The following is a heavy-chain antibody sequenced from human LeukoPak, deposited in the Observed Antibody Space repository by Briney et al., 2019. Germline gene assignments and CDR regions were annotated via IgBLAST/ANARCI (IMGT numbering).Heavy chain of an antibody. Sequence: PSETLSLTCTVSGGSISSYYWSWIRQPPGKGLEWIGYIYYSGSTNYNPSLKSRVTTSVDTSKNQFSLKLSSVTAADTAVYYCAGGYSYGSTYYYMDVWGKGTTVTISS. CDR3: AGGYSYGSTYYYMDV. V-gene: IGHV4-59*01. J-gene: IGHJ6*03. CDR1: GGSISSYY. D-gene: IGHD5-18*01. CDR2: IYYSGST.